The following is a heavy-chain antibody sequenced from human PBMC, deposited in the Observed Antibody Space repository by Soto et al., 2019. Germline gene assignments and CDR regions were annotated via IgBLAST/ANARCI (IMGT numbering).Heavy chain of an antibody. V-gene: IGHV3-11*06. D-gene: IGHD1-1*01. CDR2: ISQTSTYT. J-gene: IGHJ4*02. CDR3: TTAERGKTGTRI. CDR1: GFTFSDYY. Sequence: QAQLVESGGGLVKPGGSLRLSCAASGFTFSDYYMSWVRQAPGTGLAWLSYISQTSTYTAYADSVRGRFTISRDNAKNSLYLQMNSLRVEDTAVYYCTTAERGKTGTRIWGQGTLVTVSS.